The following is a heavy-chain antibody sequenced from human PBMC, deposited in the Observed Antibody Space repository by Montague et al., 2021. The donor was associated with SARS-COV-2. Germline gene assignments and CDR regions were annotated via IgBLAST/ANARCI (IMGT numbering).Heavy chain of an antibody. CDR1: GASITSYY. CDR3: ARGCLSYFGAGSHCYGMDV. CDR2: ISDSGST. Sequence: SETLSLTCSVSGASITSYYWNWIRQPPGTGLEWIGYISDSGSTNXSPSLKSRVTMSVDTSKNQMSLKLTSVTAADTAVYYCARGCLSYFGAGSHCYGMDVWGQGTTVTVSS. J-gene: IGHJ6*02. V-gene: IGHV4-59*01. D-gene: IGHD3-10*01.